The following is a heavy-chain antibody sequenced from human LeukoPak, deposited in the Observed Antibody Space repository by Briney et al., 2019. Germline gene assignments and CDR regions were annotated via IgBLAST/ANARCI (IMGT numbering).Heavy chain of an antibody. V-gene: IGHV3-30*18. CDR3: AKDFRDGYNHPSYYFDS. CDR2: ISYDGSSE. D-gene: IGHD5-24*01. J-gene: IGHJ4*02. CDR1: GFTFSSYG. Sequence: GRSLRLSCAASGFTFSSYGMPWVRQAPGKGLEWVAVISYDGSSEYYADSVQGRFAVARDNSKNTMYLQMNSLRAEDTAVYYCAKDFRDGYNHPSYYFDSWGQGTLVTVSS.